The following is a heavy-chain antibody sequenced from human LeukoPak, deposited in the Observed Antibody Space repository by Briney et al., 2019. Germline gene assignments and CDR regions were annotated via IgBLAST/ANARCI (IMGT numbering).Heavy chain of an antibody. Sequence: LGGSLRLSCAASGFTFSSYGMHWVHQAPGKGLEWVAFIRYDGSNKYYADSVKGRFTISRDNSKNTLYLQMNSLRAEDTAVYYCAKEAFGYYDSSGSFDYWGQGTLVTVSS. CDR3: AKEAFGYYDSSGSFDY. CDR1: GFTFSSYG. D-gene: IGHD3-22*01. V-gene: IGHV3-30*02. J-gene: IGHJ4*02. CDR2: IRYDGSNK.